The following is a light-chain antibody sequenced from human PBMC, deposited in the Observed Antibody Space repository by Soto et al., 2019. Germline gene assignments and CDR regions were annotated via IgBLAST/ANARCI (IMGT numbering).Light chain of an antibody. CDR2: GAS. J-gene: IGKJ4*01. Sequence: EIVMTQSPATLSVSPGERATLSCRASQSVGSSLAWYQQEPGQAPRLLIYGASTRATGIPARFSGSGSGTEFTLTISSLQSEDFAVYYCQHRSNWPLTFGGGTKVEIK. CDR3: QHRSNWPLT. CDR1: QSVGSS. V-gene: IGKV3-15*01.